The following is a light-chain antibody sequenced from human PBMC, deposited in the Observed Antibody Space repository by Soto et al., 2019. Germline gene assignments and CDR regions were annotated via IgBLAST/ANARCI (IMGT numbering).Light chain of an antibody. CDR3: QQYNKWPIT. CDR1: QSISSY. V-gene: IGKV1-39*01. J-gene: IGKJ5*01. CDR2: AAS. Sequence: DIQMTQSPSSLSASVGDRVTITCRASQSISSYLNWYQQKPGKAPKLLIYAASSLQSGVPSRFSGSGSGTDFTLTISSLQPEDFATYYCQQYNKWPITFGQGTRL.